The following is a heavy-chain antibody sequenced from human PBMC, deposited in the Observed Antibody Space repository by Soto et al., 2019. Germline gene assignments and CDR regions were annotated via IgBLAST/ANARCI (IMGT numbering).Heavy chain of an antibody. Sequence: ASVKVSCKASGFTFTNSAVQWVRQARGQRLEWIGWIVVGSGNTNYAQKFQDRVTITRDMSTSTAYMELSSLRSEDTAFYYCAAENGDSHGFGNYWGQGXLVTVYS. J-gene: IGHJ4*02. D-gene: IGHD5-18*01. CDR3: AAENGDSHGFGNY. V-gene: IGHV1-58*01. CDR1: GFTFTNSA. CDR2: IVVGSGNT.